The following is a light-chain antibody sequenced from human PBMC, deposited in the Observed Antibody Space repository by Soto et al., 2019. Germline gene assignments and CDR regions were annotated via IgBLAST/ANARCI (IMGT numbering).Light chain of an antibody. V-gene: IGLV2-14*01. CDR3: CSYTTSSTGV. Sequence: QSALTQPASVSGSPGQSITISCTGTSSDVGAYNYVSWYQQYPGKAPKVIIYDVSNRPSGVSNRFSGSKSGNTASLTISGLQAEDEADYYCCSYTTSSTGVFGGGTKVTVL. CDR1: SSDVGAYNY. CDR2: DVS. J-gene: IGLJ3*02.